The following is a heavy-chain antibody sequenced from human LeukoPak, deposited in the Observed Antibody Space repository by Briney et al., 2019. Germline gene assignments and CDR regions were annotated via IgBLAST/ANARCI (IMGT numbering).Heavy chain of an antibody. J-gene: IGHJ3*02. CDR2: IIPIFGTA. D-gene: IGHD6-19*01. CDR1: GGSFSSYA. CDR3: ARGGIAVASAFDI. V-gene: IGHV1-69*01. Sequence: SVKVSCKASGGSFSSYAISWVRQAPGQGLEWMGGIIPIFGTANYAQKFQGRVTITADESTSTAYMELSSLRSEDTAVYYCARGGIAVASAFDIWGQGTMVTVSS.